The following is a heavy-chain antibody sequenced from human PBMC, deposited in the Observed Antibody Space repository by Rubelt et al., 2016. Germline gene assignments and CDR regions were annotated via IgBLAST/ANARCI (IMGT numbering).Heavy chain of an antibody. CDR2: MNPNSGNT. D-gene: IGHD4/OR15-4a*01. J-gene: IGHJ6*02. V-gene: IGHV1-8*01. CDR1: GYTFTSYD. CDR3: ARCPKLTSEGYYGMDV. Sequence: GAEVKKPGASVKVSCKASGYTFTSYDINWVRQATGQGLEWMGWMNPNSGNTGYAQKFQGRVTMTRNTSISTAYMELSSLRSEDTAVYYCARCPKLTSEGYYGMDVWGQGTTVTVSS.